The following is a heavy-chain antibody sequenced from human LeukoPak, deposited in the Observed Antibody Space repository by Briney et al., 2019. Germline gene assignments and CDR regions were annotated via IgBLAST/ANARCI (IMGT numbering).Heavy chain of an antibody. J-gene: IGHJ4*02. Sequence: GGSLRLSCVVSGFTLSNYWMHWVRQPPGEGLVWVSCINNDGSGTSYADSVKGRFTISRDNSKNTLYLQMNSLRAEDTAVYYCAKGSGLIDCWGQGTLVTVSS. CDR3: AKGSGLIDC. D-gene: IGHD6-19*01. V-gene: IGHV3-74*01. CDR1: GFTLSNYW. CDR2: INNDGSGT.